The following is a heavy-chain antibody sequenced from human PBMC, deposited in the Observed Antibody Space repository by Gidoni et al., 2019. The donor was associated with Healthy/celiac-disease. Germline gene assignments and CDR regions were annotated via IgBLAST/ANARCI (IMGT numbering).Heavy chain of an antibody. Sequence: QVQLQESGPGLVKPSQTLSLTCTVSGGSISSGDYYWSWIRQPPGKGLEWIGYIYYSGSTYYNPSLKSRVTISVDTSKNQFSLKLSSVTAADTAVYYCARVPIAAAGMYYFDYWGQGTLVTVSS. CDR1: GGSISSGDYY. CDR2: IYYSGST. CDR3: ARVPIAAAGMYYFDY. V-gene: IGHV4-30-4*01. J-gene: IGHJ4*02. D-gene: IGHD6-13*01.